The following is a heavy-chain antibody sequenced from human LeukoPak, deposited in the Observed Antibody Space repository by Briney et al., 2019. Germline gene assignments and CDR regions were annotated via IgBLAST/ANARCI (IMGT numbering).Heavy chain of an antibody. CDR2: IEYDGGNE. D-gene: IGHD5-12*01. V-gene: IGHV3-30*02. CDR1: GFTFSNYA. CDR3: TKDREICCGYDSCFES. J-gene: IGHJ4*02. Sequence: GGSLRLSCATSGFTFSNYAMQWVRQAPGKGLESVAFIEYDGGNEDYADSVKGRFTISRDNSKSTLFLEMNNLRTEDTAVYYCTKDREICCGYDSCFESWSQGTLVTVSS.